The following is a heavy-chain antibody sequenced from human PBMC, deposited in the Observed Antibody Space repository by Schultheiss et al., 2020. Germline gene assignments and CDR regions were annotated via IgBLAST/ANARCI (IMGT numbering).Heavy chain of an antibody. V-gene: IGHV4-30-4*01. CDR3: ASQAVAAFRTFDY. Sequence: SETLSLTCTVSGGSISSGDYYWSWIRQPPGKGLEWIGYIYYSGSTYYNPSLKSRVTISVDTSKNQFSLKLSSVTAADTAVYYCASQAVAAFRTFDYWGQGTLVTVSS. CDR2: IYYSGST. J-gene: IGHJ4*02. CDR1: GGSISSGDYY. D-gene: IGHD6-19*01.